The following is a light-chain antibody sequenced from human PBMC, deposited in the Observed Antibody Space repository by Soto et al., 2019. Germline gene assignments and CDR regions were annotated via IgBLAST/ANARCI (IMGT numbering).Light chain of an antibody. V-gene: IGKV3-15*01. CDR2: GAF. J-gene: IGKJ4*01. CDR3: QQYNNWPPLT. CDR1: QSVSSN. Sequence: EIVMTQSPATLSVSPGERATLSCRATQSVSSNFAWYQQKPGQDPRLLIYGAFTRATGIPARFSGSGSGTEFTLTISSLQSEDFAVYYCQQYNNWPPLTFGGGTKVEIK.